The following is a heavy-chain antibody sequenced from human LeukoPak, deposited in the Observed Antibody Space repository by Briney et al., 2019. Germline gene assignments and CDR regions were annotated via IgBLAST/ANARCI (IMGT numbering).Heavy chain of an antibody. J-gene: IGHJ3*02. Sequence: GGSLRLSCAASGFTFDDYLLHWVRQAPGKGLEWVSLISWDGDTTYYADSVKGRFTISRDNSKDSLYLQMNSLRTEDTALYYCAKARGLIGGAFDIWGQGTMVTVSS. D-gene: IGHD3-22*01. CDR3: AKARGLIGGAFDI. V-gene: IGHV3-43*01. CDR2: ISWDGDTT. CDR1: GFTFDDYL.